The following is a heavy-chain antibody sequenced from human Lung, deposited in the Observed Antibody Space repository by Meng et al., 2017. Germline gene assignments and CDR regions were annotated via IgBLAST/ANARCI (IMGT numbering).Heavy chain of an antibody. CDR3: ARGLGEAVVPRTMFDN. D-gene: IGHD2-2*01. CDR2: IYHSGGN. V-gene: IGHV4-4*02. Sequence: VPLRESGPGLVKPSGTLSRTCGVAGGSIRSSNWWSWVRQPPGKGLVWIGEIYHSGGNKYNPSLKSRVTISVDKSKNQFSLKLSSVTAAGTAVYYCARGLGEAVVPRTMFDNWGQGTLVTVSS. CDR1: GGSIRSSNW. J-gene: IGHJ4*02.